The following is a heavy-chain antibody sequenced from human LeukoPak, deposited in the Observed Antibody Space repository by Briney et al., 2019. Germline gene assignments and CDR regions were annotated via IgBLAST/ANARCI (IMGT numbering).Heavy chain of an antibody. CDR3: ARLKGSSGYLPDLGDAFDI. CDR1: GGSISSYY. J-gene: IGHJ3*02. D-gene: IGHD3-22*01. V-gene: IGHV4-4*07. CDR2: IHASGSI. Sequence: SETLSLICTVSGGSISSYYWNWIRQPARQPAGKGLEWIGRIHASGSINYNPSLKSRVTMSVDTSKNQFSLKLSSVTAADTAVYYCARLKGSSGYLPDLGDAFDIWGQGTMVTVSS.